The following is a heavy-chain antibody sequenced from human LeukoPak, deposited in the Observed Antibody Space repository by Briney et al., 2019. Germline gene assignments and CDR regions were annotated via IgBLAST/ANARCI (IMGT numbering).Heavy chain of an antibody. V-gene: IGHV1-2*02. Sequence: ASVEVSCKASGYTFTDYSMHWVRQAPGQGLEWMGWINPNSGGTKHARKFQGRVTMTRDTSISTAYMELIRLKSDDTAVYYCAREADYNPDYWGQGTLVPSPQ. CDR2: INPNSGGT. J-gene: IGHJ4*02. CDR1: GYTFTDYS. D-gene: IGHD4-11*01. CDR3: AREADYNPDY.